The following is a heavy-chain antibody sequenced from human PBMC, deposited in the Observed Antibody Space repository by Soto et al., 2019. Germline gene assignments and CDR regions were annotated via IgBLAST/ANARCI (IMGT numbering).Heavy chain of an antibody. Sequence: GGSLRLSCAASGFTLSNYAMNWVRQTPGKGLEWVSSIDGYGGETYYADSVKGRFTISRDNSKNTLYLQMNSLRAEDTAVYYCARRGSGSYYDYWDQGTLVTVSS. V-gene: IGHV3-23*01. D-gene: IGHD1-26*01. CDR1: GFTLSNYA. CDR3: ARRGSGSYYDY. CDR2: IDGYGGET. J-gene: IGHJ4*02.